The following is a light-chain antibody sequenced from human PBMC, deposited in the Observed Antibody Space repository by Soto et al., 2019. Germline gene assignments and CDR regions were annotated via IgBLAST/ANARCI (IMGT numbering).Light chain of an antibody. CDR3: QQYGSSPLT. CDR1: QTVSFSY. V-gene: IGKV3-20*01. J-gene: IGKJ4*01. CDR2: GAS. Sequence: EIVLTQSPGTLSLSPGDRATLSCRASQTVSFSYLAWYQQKPGQAPRLLIYGASSRATGIPDRFSGSESATDFTLTISRLEPEDFAVYYCQQYGSSPLTFGGGTKVEIK.